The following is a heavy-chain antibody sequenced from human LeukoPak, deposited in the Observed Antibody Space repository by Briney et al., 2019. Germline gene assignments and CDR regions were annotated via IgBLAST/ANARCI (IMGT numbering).Heavy chain of an antibody. V-gene: IGHV4-61*02. Sequence: SETLSLTCTVSGGSISSGSYYWSWIRQPAGKGLEWIGRIYTSGSTNYNPSLKSRVTISVDTSKNQFSLKLSSVTAADTAAYYCAIKDFGDAFDIWGQGTMVTVSS. J-gene: IGHJ3*02. CDR3: AIKDFGDAFDI. CDR2: IYTSGST. CDR1: GGSISSGSYY. D-gene: IGHD3-16*01.